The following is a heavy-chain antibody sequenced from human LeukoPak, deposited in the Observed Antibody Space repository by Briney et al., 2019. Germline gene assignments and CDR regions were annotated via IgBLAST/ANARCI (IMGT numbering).Heavy chain of an antibody. V-gene: IGHV5-51*01. CDR3: ARHGSSGWSDY. J-gene: IGHJ4*02. Sequence: GESLKISRKGSGYSFHSYWIGRVRQMPGKGLEWMGIIYPGDSDTRYSTSFQGQVTISADKSSSTAYLQWSSRKASDTAMYYCARHGSSGWSDYWGQGTLVTVSS. D-gene: IGHD6-19*01. CDR1: GYSFHSYW. CDR2: IYPGDSDT.